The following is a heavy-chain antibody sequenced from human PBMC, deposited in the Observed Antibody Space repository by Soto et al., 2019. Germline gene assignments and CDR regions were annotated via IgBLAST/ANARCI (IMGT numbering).Heavy chain of an antibody. V-gene: IGHV3-30*18. CDR1: GFTFSTYA. J-gene: IGHJ6*02. Sequence: SGFTFSTYAMTWVRQAPGKGLEWVAVIPYDGSNKYYADSVKGRFTISRDNSKNTLYLQMNSLRAEDTAVYYCAKVGGSCYSCPYYYYYYGMDVWGQGTTVNVSS. D-gene: IGHD2-15*01. CDR3: AKVGGSCYSCPYYYYYYGMDV. CDR2: IPYDGSNK.